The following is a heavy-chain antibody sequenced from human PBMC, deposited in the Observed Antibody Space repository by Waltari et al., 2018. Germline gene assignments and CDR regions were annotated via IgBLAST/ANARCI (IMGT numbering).Heavy chain of an antibody. CDR3: AGYYYETGGSFDY. CDR2: IYHSGST. D-gene: IGHD3-22*01. J-gene: IGHJ4*02. V-gene: IGHV4-38-2*01. CDR1: GYSISSGYY. Sequence: QVQLQESGPGLVKPSETLSLTCAVSGYSISSGYYWGWIRQPPGKGLEWIGSIYHSGSTYYNPSLKSRVTISVDTSKNQFSLKLSSVTAADTAMYYCAGYYYETGGSFDYWGQGTLVTVSS.